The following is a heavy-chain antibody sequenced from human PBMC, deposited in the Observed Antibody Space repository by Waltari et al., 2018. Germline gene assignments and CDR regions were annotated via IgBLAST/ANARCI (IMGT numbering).Heavy chain of an antibody. D-gene: IGHD7-27*01. V-gene: IGHV3-73*01. CDR2: IRSRFKGDAT. J-gene: IGHJ4*02. CDR1: GLIISDYA. Sequence: EVQLVEFGGALVQPGGSLKLSCAASGLIISDYAIHWVRQASGKGPEWVGRIRSRFKGDATAYGESVQGRFTISRDDSKNTVYLEMNSLKTDDTAVYYCIRPFEMGIDWGQGTLVTVSS. CDR3: IRPFEMGID.